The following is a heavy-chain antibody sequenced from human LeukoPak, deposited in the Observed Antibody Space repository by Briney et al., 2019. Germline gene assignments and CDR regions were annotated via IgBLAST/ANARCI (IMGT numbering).Heavy chain of an antibody. CDR1: GFTFRSYS. CDR2: ISSGSNYI. V-gene: IGHV3-21*01. J-gene: IGHJ3*02. Sequence: GGSLRLSCAASGFTFRSYSMNWVRQAPGKGLEWVSSISSGSNYIYYADSVKGRFTVYRDNAKNFLYLQMNSLRAEDTAVYYCARRVASAADTFDIWGQGTMVTVSS. CDR3: ARRVASAADTFDI. D-gene: IGHD6-25*01.